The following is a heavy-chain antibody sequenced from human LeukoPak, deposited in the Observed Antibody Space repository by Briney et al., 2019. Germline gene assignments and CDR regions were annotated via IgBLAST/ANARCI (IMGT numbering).Heavy chain of an antibody. Sequence: PGGSLRLSCAASGFTFSSYWMSWVRQAPGKGREWVANIKQDGSEKYYVDSVKGRFTVSRDNAKNSLYLQMNSLRAEVTAVYYCARKPRRRITIFGVVIRNWFDPWGQGTLVTVSS. V-gene: IGHV3-7*01. CDR2: IKQDGSEK. D-gene: IGHD3-3*01. CDR3: ARKPRRRITIFGVVIRNWFDP. CDR1: GFTFSSYW. J-gene: IGHJ5*02.